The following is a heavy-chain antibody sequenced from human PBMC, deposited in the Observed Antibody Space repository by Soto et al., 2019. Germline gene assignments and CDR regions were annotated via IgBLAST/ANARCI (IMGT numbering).Heavy chain of an antibody. CDR3: ARDQRRYYYYYGMDV. CDR1: GFTFSSYA. Sequence: QVQLVESGGGVVQPGRSLRLSCAASGFTFSSYAMHWVRQAPGKGLEWVAVISYDGSNKYYADSVKGRFTISRDNSKNTLYLQMNSLRAEHTAVYYCARDQRRYYYYYGMDVWGQGTTVTVSS. J-gene: IGHJ6*02. V-gene: IGHV3-30-3*01. CDR2: ISYDGSNK.